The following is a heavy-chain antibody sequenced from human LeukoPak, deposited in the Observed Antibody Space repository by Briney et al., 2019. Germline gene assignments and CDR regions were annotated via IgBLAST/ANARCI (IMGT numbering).Heavy chain of an antibody. CDR1: GGSFSAYY. CDR2: IYTSGST. D-gene: IGHD3-22*01. J-gene: IGHJ4*02. Sequence: SETLSLTCAVYGGSFSAYYWSWIRQPAGKGLEWIGRIYTSGSTNYNPSLKSRVTMSVDTSKNQFSLKLSSVTAADTAVYYCAKDGINYYDISGYDIWGQGTLVTVSS. CDR3: AKDGINYYDISGYDI. V-gene: IGHV4-4*07.